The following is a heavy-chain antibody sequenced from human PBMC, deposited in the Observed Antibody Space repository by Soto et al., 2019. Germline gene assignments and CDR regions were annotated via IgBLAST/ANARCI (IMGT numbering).Heavy chain of an antibody. V-gene: IGHV1-18*01. Sequence: QVQRVQSGAEMKQHGASVKVSCKTSGYAFSGYRLSWVRQGPGQGLEWMGSISGYNGNTDYAQNFQGIVTMTTDTSTSTAYRGLRRLRSAETAVYYCARALGPRNWFDSWGQGTLVTVSS. J-gene: IGHJ5*01. CDR1: GYAFSGYR. CDR3: ARALGPRNWFDS. CDR2: ISGYNGNT.